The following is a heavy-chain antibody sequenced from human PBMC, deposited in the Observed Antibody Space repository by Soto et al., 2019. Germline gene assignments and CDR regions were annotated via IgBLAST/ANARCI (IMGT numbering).Heavy chain of an antibody. CDR2: IVPMFGTS. CDR1: GGTSTRYA. D-gene: IGHD3-3*01. V-gene: IGHV1-69*06. CDR3: NRGSEYDFWSGYL. Sequence: QEPLVQSGAEVRKPGSSVKVSCKVTGGTSTRYAINWVRQAPGQGLEWMGGIVPMFGTSKYAQKFQGRVTITADTSTNIAYMELRSLRSEDTAVYYCNRGSEYDFWSGYLWGQGTLVSVSS. J-gene: IGHJ4*02.